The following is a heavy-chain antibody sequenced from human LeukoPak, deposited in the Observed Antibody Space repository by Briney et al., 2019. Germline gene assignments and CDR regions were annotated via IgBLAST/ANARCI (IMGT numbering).Heavy chain of an antibody. Sequence: SQTLSLTCAISGDSVSSNSAPWNWIRQSPSRGLEWLGRTYYRSKWYNDYAVSVKSRITINPDTSKNQFSLQLNSVTPEDTAVYYCARSFHSSGWHAGPDYWGQGTLVTVSS. CDR1: GDSVSSNSAP. CDR2: TYYRSKWYN. V-gene: IGHV6-1*01. D-gene: IGHD6-19*01. J-gene: IGHJ4*02. CDR3: ARSFHSSGWHAGPDY.